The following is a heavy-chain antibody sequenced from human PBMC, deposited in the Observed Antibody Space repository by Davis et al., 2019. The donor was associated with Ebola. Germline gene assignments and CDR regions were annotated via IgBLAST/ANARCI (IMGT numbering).Heavy chain of an antibody. J-gene: IGHJ4*02. CDR2: INPHNGNT. V-gene: IGHV1-18*04. Sequence: ASVTVSCMASGYTFTSYGITWVRQAPGQGLEWMGWINPHNGNTNYAQNVQGRVTMTTDTSTSTAYMEVGSLRSDDTAVYYCSRAQFPTTSDHWGQGTLVTVSS. CDR1: GYTFTSYG. CDR3: SRAQFPTTSDH. D-gene: IGHD1-1*01.